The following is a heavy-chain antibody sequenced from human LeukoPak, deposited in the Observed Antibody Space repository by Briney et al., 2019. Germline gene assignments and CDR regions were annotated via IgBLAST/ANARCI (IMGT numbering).Heavy chain of an antibody. J-gene: IGHJ4*02. CDR1: GGSISSSSYY. CDR2: IYYSGST. CDR3: ARHSGRGKLRFLEWLFDVYDY. D-gene: IGHD3-3*01. Sequence: PSETLSLTCTVSGGSISSSSYYWGWIRQPPGKGLEWIGSIYYSGSTYYNPSLKSRVTISVDTSKNQFSLKLSSVTAADTAVYYCARHSGRGKLRFLEWLFDVYDYWGQGTLVTVSS. V-gene: IGHV4-39*01.